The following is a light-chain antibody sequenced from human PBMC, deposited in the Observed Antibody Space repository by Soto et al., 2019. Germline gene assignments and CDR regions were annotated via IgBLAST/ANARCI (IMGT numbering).Light chain of an antibody. CDR3: ISYTTSSTHVV. Sequence: QSALTQPASVSGSPGQSITISCTGTSSDVGSYHYVSWYQQYPGKAPKLMIYDVSNRPSGVSYRFSGSKSGNTASLTISGLQAEDEADYYCISYTTSSTHVVFGGGTKLT. V-gene: IGLV2-14*01. CDR1: SSDVGSYHY. J-gene: IGLJ2*01. CDR2: DVS.